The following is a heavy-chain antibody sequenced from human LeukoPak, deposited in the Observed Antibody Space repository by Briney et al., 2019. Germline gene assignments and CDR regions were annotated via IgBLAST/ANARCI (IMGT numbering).Heavy chain of an antibody. CDR3: TRRTYRADFDY. D-gene: IGHD3-16*02. CDR1: GAFFIISNYY. J-gene: IGHJ4*02. V-gene: IGHV4-39*01. CDR2: IYSNGST. Sequence: SDTLSLTCNVSGAFFIISNYYWAWIRQPPGEGLEWIGNIYSNGSTRYAPSLKSRVTISADMSKTQFVLKLTSATAADTAVYYCTRRTYRADFDYWGQGSLVTVSS.